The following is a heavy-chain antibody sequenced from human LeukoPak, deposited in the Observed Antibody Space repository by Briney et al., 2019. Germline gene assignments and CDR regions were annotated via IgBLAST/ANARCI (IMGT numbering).Heavy chain of an antibody. V-gene: IGHV3-23*01. CDR1: GFTFSSYA. CDR3: ARGNGGTNSPFDY. CDR2: ISGSGGST. D-gene: IGHD2-8*01. J-gene: IGHJ4*02. Sequence: PGGSLRLSCVASGFTFSSYAMNWVRQAPGKGLEWVSTISGSGGSTYYADSVKGRFTISRDNSGNTLYLQMNSLRAEDTALYYCARGNGGTNSPFDYWGQGTLVTVSS.